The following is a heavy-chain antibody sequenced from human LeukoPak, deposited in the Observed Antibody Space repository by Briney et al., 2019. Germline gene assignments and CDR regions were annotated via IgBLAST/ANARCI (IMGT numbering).Heavy chain of an antibody. V-gene: IGHV3-64*01. J-gene: IGHJ4*02. D-gene: IGHD1-26*01. CDR3: ARGQSRWELLNPPDY. Sequence: GGSLRLSCAASGFTFSSYAMHWVRQAPGKGLEYVSAISGNGGSTYYANSVKGRFTISRDNSKNTLYLQMGSLRAEDMAVYYCARGQSRWELLNPPDYWGQGTLVTVSS. CDR2: ISGNGGST. CDR1: GFTFSSYA.